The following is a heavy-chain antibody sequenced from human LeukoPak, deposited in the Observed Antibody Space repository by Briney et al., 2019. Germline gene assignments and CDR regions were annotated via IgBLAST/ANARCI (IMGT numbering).Heavy chain of an antibody. Sequence: GASVKVSCKASGGTFSSSIISWVRQAPGQGLEWLSGIIPVLTTTTYAQNFQGRVTITADESTNTAYMELSSLRVDDTAVYYCARPYKRQLVHNYYYAMDVWGQGTTVIVSS. CDR1: GGTFSSSI. CDR3: ARPYKRQLVHNYYYAMDV. D-gene: IGHD1-1*01. V-gene: IGHV1-69*01. CDR2: IIPVLTTT. J-gene: IGHJ6*02.